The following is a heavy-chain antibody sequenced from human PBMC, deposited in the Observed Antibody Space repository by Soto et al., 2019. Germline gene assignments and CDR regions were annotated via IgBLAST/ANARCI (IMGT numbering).Heavy chain of an antibody. CDR2: IYYSGST. J-gene: IGHJ4*02. D-gene: IGHD3-3*01. CDR3: ARAEGYYDFWSGYYFDY. V-gene: IGHV4-31*03. Sequence: SETLSLTCTVSGGSISSGGYYWSWIRQHPGKGLEWIGYIYYSGSTYYNPSLKSRVTISVDTSKNQFSLKLSSVTAADTAVYYCARAEGYYDFWSGYYFDYWGQGTLVTVSS. CDR1: GGSISSGGYY.